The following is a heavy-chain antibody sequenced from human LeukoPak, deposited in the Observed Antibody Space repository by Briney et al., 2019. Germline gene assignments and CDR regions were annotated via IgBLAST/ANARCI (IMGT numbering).Heavy chain of an antibody. V-gene: IGHV3-48*04. Sequence: GGSLRLSCAASGFTFSSYSMNWVRQAPGKGLEWVSYISSSSSTIYYADSVKGRFTISRDNAKNSLYLQMNSLRAEDTAVYYCARELPYYYYMDVWGKGTTVTVSS. D-gene: IGHD2-15*01. CDR1: GFTFSSYS. J-gene: IGHJ6*03. CDR2: ISSSSSTI. CDR3: ARELPYYYYMDV.